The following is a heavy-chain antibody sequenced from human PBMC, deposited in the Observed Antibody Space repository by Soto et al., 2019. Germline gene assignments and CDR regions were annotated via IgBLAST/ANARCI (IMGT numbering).Heavy chain of an antibody. V-gene: IGHV3-23*01. J-gene: IGHJ4*02. CDR2: ISGSGGST. D-gene: IGHD4-4*01. Sequence: GGSLRLSCAASGFTFSSYAMSWVRQAPGKGLEWVSAISGSGGSTYYADSVKGRFTISRDNSKNTLYLQMNSLRAEDTAVYYCAKDGFGIVFYSNYEYYFDYWGQGTLVTVSS. CDR3: AKDGFGIVFYSNYEYYFDY. CDR1: GFTFSSYA.